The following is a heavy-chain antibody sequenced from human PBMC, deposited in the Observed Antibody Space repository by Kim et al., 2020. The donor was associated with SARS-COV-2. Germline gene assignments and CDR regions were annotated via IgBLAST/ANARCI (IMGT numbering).Heavy chain of an antibody. J-gene: IGHJ3*02. CDR3: ARGPEVDDYDILTGNGGAFDI. CDR2: INHSGST. V-gene: IGHV4-34*01. CDR1: GGSFSGYY. Sequence: SETLSLTCAVYGGSFSGYYWSWIRQPPGKGLEWIGEINHSGSTNYNPSLKSRVTISVDTSKNQFSLKLSSVTAADTAVYYCARGPEVDDYDILTGNGGAFDIWGQGTMVTVSS. D-gene: IGHD3-9*01.